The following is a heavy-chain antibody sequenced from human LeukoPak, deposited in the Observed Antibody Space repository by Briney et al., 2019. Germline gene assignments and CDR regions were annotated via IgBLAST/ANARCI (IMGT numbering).Heavy chain of an antibody. CDR1: GFTFSIYG. V-gene: IGHV3-33*06. D-gene: IGHD5-18*01. CDR2: IWYDGSNK. CDR3: AKAGGSGYSYGGGYFQH. Sequence: GGSLRLSCAASGFTFSIYGIHWVRPAPGKGLEWVAVIWYDGSNKYYADSVKGRFIIFRDNSRNTLYLQMNSLRAEDTAVYYCAKAGGSGYSYGGGYFQHWGQGTLVTVSS. J-gene: IGHJ1*01.